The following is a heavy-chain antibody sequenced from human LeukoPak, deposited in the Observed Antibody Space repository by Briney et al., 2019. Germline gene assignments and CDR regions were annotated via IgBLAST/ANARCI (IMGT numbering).Heavy chain of an antibody. CDR3: ARDRPGYSSATATPHYYYYYMDV. V-gene: IGHV4-61*02. CDR2: IYTSGST. D-gene: IGHD6-19*01. CDR1: GGSISSGSYY. Sequence: SQTLSLTCTVSGGSISSGSYYWSWIRQPAGKGLEWIGRIYTSGSTNYNPSLKSRVTISVDTSKNQFSLKLSSVTAADTAVYYCARDRPGYSSATATPHYYYYYMDVWGKGTTVTVSS. J-gene: IGHJ6*03.